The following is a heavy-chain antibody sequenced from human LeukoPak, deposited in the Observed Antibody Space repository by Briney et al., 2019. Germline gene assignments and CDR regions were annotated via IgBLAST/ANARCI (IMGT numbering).Heavy chain of an antibody. Sequence: SQTLSLTCAISGDSVSSNSAAWNWIRQSPSRGLEWLGMTYYGSKWYNDYAVSVESRISLNLETSKNQFSLQLRSVTPEDTAVYFCAREPGGAGCSGYDPFDYWGQGTLVTVSS. D-gene: IGHD5-12*01. V-gene: IGHV6-1*01. CDR2: TYYGSKWYN. J-gene: IGHJ4*02. CDR3: AREPGGAGCSGYDPFDY. CDR1: GDSVSSNSAA.